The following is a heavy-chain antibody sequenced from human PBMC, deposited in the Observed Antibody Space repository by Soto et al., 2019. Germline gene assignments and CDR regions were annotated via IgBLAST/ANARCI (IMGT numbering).Heavy chain of an antibody. V-gene: IGHV1-3*01. CDR3: ARAGSGWSNFDY. J-gene: IGHJ4*02. CDR1: GYTFTSYA. D-gene: IGHD6-19*01. CDR2: INAGNGNT. Sequence: ASVEVSCKASGYTFTSYAMHWVRQAPGQRLEWMGWINAGNGNTKYSQKFQGRVTITRDTSASTAYMELSSLRSEDTAVYYCARAGSGWSNFDYWGQATRVPVSP.